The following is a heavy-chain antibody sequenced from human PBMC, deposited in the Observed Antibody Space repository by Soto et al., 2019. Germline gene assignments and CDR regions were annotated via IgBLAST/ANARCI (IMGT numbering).Heavy chain of an antibody. CDR2: IYWDDDK. CDR3: ARSLYYSGYFFYF. J-gene: IGHJ4*02. CDR1: GFSLSSGVG. V-gene: IGHV2-5*02. D-gene: IGHD3-10*01. Sequence: QITLKESGPTLVKPTQTLTLTCTFSGFSLSSGVGVGWIRQPPGEALEWLALIYWDDDKRYSPSLKSRLTITKDTSKSQVVLTLTNMDPVDTATYFCARSLYYSGYFFYFWGQGTLVTVSS.